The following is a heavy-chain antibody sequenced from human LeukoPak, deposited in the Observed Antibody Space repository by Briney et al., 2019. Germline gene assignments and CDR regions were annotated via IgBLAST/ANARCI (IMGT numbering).Heavy chain of an antibody. D-gene: IGHD6-19*01. Sequence: PSETLSLTCAVYGGSFSGYYWSWIRQPPGKGLEWIGEINHSGSTNYNPSLKSRVTISVDTSKNQFSLKLSSVTAADTAVYYCARLRVYSSGWYGEGAFDIWGQGTMVTVSS. CDR2: INHSGST. CDR3: ARLRVYSSGWYGEGAFDI. CDR1: GGSFSGYY. J-gene: IGHJ3*02. V-gene: IGHV4-34*01.